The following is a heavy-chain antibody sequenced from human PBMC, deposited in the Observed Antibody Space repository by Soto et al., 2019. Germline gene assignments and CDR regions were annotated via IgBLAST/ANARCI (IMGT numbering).Heavy chain of an antibody. D-gene: IGHD3-16*01. CDR2: VNQVGSEK. CDR3: ARGGGNFDQ. V-gene: IGHV3-7*04. Sequence: EVQLVESGGGLVQPGGSLRLTCAASGFTFRGSWMSWVRQAPGKGLDWVANVNQVGSEKYYVDSVKGRFTISRDNANKSRYLQMNSLRAEDTAVYYCARGGGNFDQWGRGTLVTVSS. CDR1: GFTFRGSW. J-gene: IGHJ4*02.